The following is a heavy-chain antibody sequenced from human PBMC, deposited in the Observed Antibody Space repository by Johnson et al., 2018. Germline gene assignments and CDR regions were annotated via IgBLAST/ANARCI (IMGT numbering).Heavy chain of an antibody. CDR3: ARMKWELLGRYFQH. J-gene: IGHJ1*01. V-gene: IGHV3-66*02. D-gene: IGHD1-26*01. CDR1: GFTVSSNY. Sequence: VQLVQAGGGLVQPGGTLRLSCAASGFTVSSNYMSWVRQAPGKGLEWGSVIYSGGSTYYADSVKGRFTISIDNSKNTLYLQMNSLRAEDTAVYYCARMKWELLGRYFQHWGQGTLVTVSS. CDR2: IYSGGST.